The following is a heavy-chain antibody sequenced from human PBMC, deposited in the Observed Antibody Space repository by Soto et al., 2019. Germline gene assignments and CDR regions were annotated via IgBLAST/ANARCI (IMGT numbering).Heavy chain of an antibody. J-gene: IGHJ5*02. D-gene: IGHD2-15*01. Sequence: QLQLQESGPGLVKPSETLSLTCTVSGGSISSFNYFWGWIRQPPGKGLEWIGSLYYSGNTYYNPSLQSRVTLSVDTSKKQCTLTLRSVTAADPAVYYCARGGGSTFNWFDPWGQGTLVTVSP. CDR3: ARGGGSTFNWFDP. CDR2: LYYSGNT. V-gene: IGHV4-39*01. CDR1: GGSISSFNYF.